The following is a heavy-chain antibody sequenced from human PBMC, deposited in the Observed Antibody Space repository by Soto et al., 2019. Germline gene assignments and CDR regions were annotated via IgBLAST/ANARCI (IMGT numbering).Heavy chain of an antibody. CDR3: ARSSGWRHVVGYKYGLDV. Sequence: ESGGGLVKPGGSLRLSCTGSGFIFSDYMTWIRQAPGKGLEWVSYISGSGAYTKYADSVRGQFTISRDNAKNSLWLQINSLRAEDTAVYYCARSSGWRHVVGYKYGLDVWGQGTTVIVSS. J-gene: IGHJ6*02. CDR2: ISGSGAYT. D-gene: IGHD5-18*01. CDR1: GFIFSDY. V-gene: IGHV3-11*06.